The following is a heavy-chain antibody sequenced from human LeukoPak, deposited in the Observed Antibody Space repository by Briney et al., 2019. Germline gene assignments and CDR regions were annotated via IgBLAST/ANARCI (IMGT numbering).Heavy chain of an antibody. V-gene: IGHV5-51*01. D-gene: IGHD3-22*01. CDR3: ARPRFTTRADGGNWLDP. CDR2: IYPGDSDA. Sequence: GESLKISCKGSGYSFTSYWIGWVRQVPGKGLNWMGIIYPGDSDAKYSPSFQGQVTISADESINTAYLQWSSLKASDTAMYYCARPRFTTRADGGNWLDPWGQGTLVTVSS. J-gene: IGHJ5*02. CDR1: GYSFTSYW.